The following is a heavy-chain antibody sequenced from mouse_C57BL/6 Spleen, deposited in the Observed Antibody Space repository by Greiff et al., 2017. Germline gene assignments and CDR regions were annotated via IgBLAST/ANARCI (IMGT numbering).Heavy chain of an antibody. J-gene: IGHJ4*01. CDR3: ARVMVTPYAMDY. V-gene: IGHV5-12*01. CDR1: GFTFSDYY. CDR2: ISNGGGST. Sequence: EVQLQESGGGLVQPGGSLKLSCAASGFTFSDYYMYWVRQTPEKRLEWVAYISNGGGSTYYPDTVKGRFTISRDNAKNTLYLQMSRLKSEDTAMYYCARVMVTPYAMDYWGQGTSVTVSS. D-gene: IGHD2-3*01.